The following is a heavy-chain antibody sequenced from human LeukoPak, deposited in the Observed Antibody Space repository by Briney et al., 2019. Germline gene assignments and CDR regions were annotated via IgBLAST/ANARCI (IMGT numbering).Heavy chain of an antibody. CDR1: GDSVFNNRAA. J-gene: IGHJ4*02. V-gene: IGHV6-1*01. CDR2: TYYRSRWSS. Sequence: SQTLSLTCGISGDSVFNNRAAWNWIRQSPSRGLEWLGRTYYRSRWSSEYAVSVKSRITFNADASKNQFSLHLDSVTPEDTAVYYCARLPRLTGESFADYWGQGTLVTVSS. D-gene: IGHD3-9*01. CDR3: ARLPRLTGESFADY.